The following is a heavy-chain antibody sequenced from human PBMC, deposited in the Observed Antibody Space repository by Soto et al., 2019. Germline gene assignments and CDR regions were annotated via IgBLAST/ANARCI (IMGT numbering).Heavy chain of an antibody. CDR2: IIPIFGTA. D-gene: IGHD3-22*01. Sequence: QVQLVQSGAEVKKPGSSVKVSCKASGGTFSSYAISWVRQAPGQGLEWMGGIIPIFGTANYAQKFQGRVTITADKSASTAYMELSSLRSEDTAVYYCARGGYYDSSGYDYNWYFDLWGRGTLVTVSS. CDR1: GGTFSSYA. J-gene: IGHJ2*01. V-gene: IGHV1-69*06. CDR3: ARGGYYDSSGYDYNWYFDL.